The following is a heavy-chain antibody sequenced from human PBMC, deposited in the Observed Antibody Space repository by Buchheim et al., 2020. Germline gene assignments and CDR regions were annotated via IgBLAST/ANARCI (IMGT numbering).Heavy chain of an antibody. J-gene: IGHJ6*02. V-gene: IGHV1-2*06. CDR1: GYTFTGYY. Sequence: QVQLVQSGAEVKKPGASVKVSCKASGYTFTGYYMHWVRQAPGQGLEWMGRINPNSGGTNYAQKFQGRVTMTRDTSISTAYMELSRLRSDDTAVYYCARDKYYDFWSGYASLYGMDVWGQGTT. D-gene: IGHD3-3*01. CDR3: ARDKYYDFWSGYASLYGMDV. CDR2: INPNSGGT.